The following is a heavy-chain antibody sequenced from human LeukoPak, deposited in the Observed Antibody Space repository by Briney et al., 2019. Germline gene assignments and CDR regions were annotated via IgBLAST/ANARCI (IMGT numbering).Heavy chain of an antibody. J-gene: IGHJ3*02. CDR2: IIPIFGTA. Sequence: ASVKVSCKASGGTFSSYAISWVRQAPGQGLEWMGGIIPIFGTANYAQKFQGRVTITADESTSTAYMELSSLRSEDTAVYYCARPWYYYDSSGYSDLSDAFDIWGQGTMVTVSS. V-gene: IGHV1-69*13. CDR1: GGTFSSYA. CDR3: ARPWYYYDSSGYSDLSDAFDI. D-gene: IGHD3-22*01.